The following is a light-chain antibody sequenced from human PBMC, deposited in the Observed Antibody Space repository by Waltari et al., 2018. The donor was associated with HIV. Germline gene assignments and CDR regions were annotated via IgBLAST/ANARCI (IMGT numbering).Light chain of an antibody. J-gene: IGKJ2*01. CDR1: QPTNNN. Sequence: EKVMTQSPATLSVLPGERATLSCRASQPTNNNLAWYQQKPGQAPQLLIYGASTRAAGVPERLSGSGSGTEFSLTISSLRSEDLAIYYCQQYNNWPQTFGQGTKVEIK. CDR2: GAS. CDR3: QQYNNWPQT. V-gene: IGKV3-15*01.